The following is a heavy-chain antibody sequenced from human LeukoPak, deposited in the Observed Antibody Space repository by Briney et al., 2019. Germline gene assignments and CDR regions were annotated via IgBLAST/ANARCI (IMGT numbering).Heavy chain of an antibody. V-gene: IGHV3-21*01. CDR1: GFTFSSYS. Sequence: GGSLRLSCAASGFTFSSYSMNWVRQAPGKGLEWVSSISSSSYIYYADSVKGRFTISRDNAKNSLYLQMNSLRAEDTAVYYCARIWFGESLPYFDYWGQGTLVTVSS. CDR2: ISSSSYI. J-gene: IGHJ4*02. CDR3: ARIWFGESLPYFDY. D-gene: IGHD3-10*01.